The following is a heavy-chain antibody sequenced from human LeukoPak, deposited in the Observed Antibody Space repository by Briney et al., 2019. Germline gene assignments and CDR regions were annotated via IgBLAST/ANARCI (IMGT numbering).Heavy chain of an antibody. CDR1: GFTVSSNY. CDR3: AREIFVTTGTREGFYYYYYMDV. D-gene: IGHD4-11*01. Sequence: AGGSLRLSCAASGFTVSSNYMSWVRQAPGKGLEWVSVIYSGGSTYYADSVKGRFTISRDNSKNTLYLQMNSLRAEDTAVYYCAREIFVTTGTREGFYYYYYMDVWGKGTTVTVSS. CDR2: IYSGGST. V-gene: IGHV3-53*01. J-gene: IGHJ6*03.